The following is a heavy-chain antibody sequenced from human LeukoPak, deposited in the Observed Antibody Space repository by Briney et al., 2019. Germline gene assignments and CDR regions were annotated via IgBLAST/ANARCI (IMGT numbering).Heavy chain of an antibody. CDR1: GFTVSSNY. D-gene: IGHD4-17*01. V-gene: IGHV3-53*01. J-gene: IGHJ4*02. CDR3: AGTARHGDYY. CDR2: IYSGGST. Sequence: GGSLRLSCAASGFTVSSNYMSWVRQAPGRGLEWVSVIYSGGSTYYADSVKGRFTISRDNSKNTLSLQMNSLRPEDTAVYYCAGTARHGDYYWGQGALVTVSS.